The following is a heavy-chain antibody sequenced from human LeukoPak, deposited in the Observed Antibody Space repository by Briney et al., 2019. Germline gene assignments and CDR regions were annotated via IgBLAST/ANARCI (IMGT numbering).Heavy chain of an antibody. CDR1: GYTFTSYA. J-gene: IGHJ4*02. CDR2: INAGNGNT. D-gene: IGHD1-14*01. CDR3: ARVLGEDNGAFYFDY. Sequence: GASVKVSCKASGYTFTSYATHWVRQAPGQRLEWMGWINAGNGNTKYSREFQGRVTITRDTSASTAYMELRSLRSDDTAVYYCARVLGEDNGAFYFDYWGQGTLVTVSS. V-gene: IGHV1-3*01.